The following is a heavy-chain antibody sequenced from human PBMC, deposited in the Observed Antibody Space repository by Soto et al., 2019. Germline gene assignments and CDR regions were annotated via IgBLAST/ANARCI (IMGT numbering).Heavy chain of an antibody. V-gene: IGHV6-1*01. CDR1: GDSVSSNSAA. CDR3: ARDPSIAAADDYYYYYMDV. CDR2: TYYRSKWYN. D-gene: IGHD6-13*01. Sequence: TLSLTCAISGDSVSSNSAAWNWIRQSPSRGLEWLGRTYYRSKWYNDYAVSVKSRITINPDTSKNQFSLQLNSVTPEDTAVYYCARDPSIAAADDYYYYYMDVWGKGTTVTVSS. J-gene: IGHJ6*03.